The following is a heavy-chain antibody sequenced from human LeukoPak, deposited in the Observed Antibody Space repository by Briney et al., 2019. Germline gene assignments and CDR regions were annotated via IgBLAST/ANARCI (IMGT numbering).Heavy chain of an antibody. CDR2: IRYGGSNK. D-gene: IGHD6-19*01. CDR1: GFTFSSYG. J-gene: IGHJ4*02. Sequence: GGSLRLSCAASGFTFSSYGMHWVRQAPGKGLEWVAFIRYGGSNKFYADSVKGRFTISRDNSKNMLYLQMNSLRSEDAALYYCAKDWAYSGWAYYFDYWGQGTLVTVSP. V-gene: IGHV3-30*02. CDR3: AKDWAYSGWAYYFDY.